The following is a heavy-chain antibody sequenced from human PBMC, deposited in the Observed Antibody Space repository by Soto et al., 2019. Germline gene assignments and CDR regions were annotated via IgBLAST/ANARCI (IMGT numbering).Heavy chain of an antibody. CDR1: GGTFSSYA. V-gene: IGHV1-69*01. Sequence: SVKVSCKASGGTFSSYAISWVRQAPGQGLEWMGGIIPIFGTANYAQKFQGRVTITADESTSTAYMELSSLRSEDTAVYYCARDWEAAGSSGAFDIWGQGTMVTVSS. CDR2: IIPIFGTA. D-gene: IGHD6-13*01. J-gene: IGHJ3*02. CDR3: ARDWEAAGSSGAFDI.